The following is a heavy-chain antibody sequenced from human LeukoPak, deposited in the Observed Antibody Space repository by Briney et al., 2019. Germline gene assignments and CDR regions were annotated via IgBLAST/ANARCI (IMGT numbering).Heavy chain of an antibody. Sequence: SETLSLTCDVSGGSLSGYYWSWIRQPPGKGLEWIGYIYYRGSTNSNPSLRSRVTISVDTSKNQFSLKLTSVTAADTAVYYCARERLVDLATIFDYWGQGALVTVSS. CDR1: GGSLSGYY. D-gene: IGHD5-24*01. J-gene: IGHJ4*02. CDR3: ARERLVDLATIFDY. CDR2: IYYRGST. V-gene: IGHV4-59*01.